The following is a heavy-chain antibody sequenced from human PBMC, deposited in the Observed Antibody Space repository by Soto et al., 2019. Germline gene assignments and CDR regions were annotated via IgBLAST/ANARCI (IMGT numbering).Heavy chain of an antibody. CDR2: IYNVGST. CDR3: ARDSQGVPAVTPGYHSFGMDV. CDR1: GFTVSTNY. D-gene: IGHD2-2*01. J-gene: IGHJ6*02. Sequence: GGSLRLSGAASGFTVSTNYMNWVRQAPVKGLEWVSIIYNVGSTYYADSVRGRFTISRDNSKNTLYLQMNNLRVEDTAVYYGARDSQGVPAVTPGYHSFGMDVWGQGTKVTVSS. V-gene: IGHV3-53*01.